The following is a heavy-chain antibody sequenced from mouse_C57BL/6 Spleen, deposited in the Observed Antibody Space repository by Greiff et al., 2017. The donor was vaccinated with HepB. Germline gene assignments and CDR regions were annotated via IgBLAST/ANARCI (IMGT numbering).Heavy chain of an antibody. CDR3: ASGYYGYFDV. D-gene: IGHD2-2*01. V-gene: IGHV1-69*01. CDR2: IDPSDSYT. CDR1: GYTFTSYW. Sequence: VQLQQSGAELVMPGASVKLSCKASGYTFTSYWMHWVKQRPGQGLEWIGEIDPSDSYTNYNQKFKGKSTLTVDKSSSTAYMQLSSLTSEDSAVYYCASGYYGYFDVWGTGTTVTVSS. J-gene: IGHJ1*03.